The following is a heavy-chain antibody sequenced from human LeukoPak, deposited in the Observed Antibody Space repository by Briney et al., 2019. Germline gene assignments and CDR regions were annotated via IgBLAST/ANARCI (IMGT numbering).Heavy chain of an antibody. V-gene: IGHV4-59*01. D-gene: IGHD3-22*01. J-gene: IGHJ5*02. CDR3: ARELIESEFDP. CDR1: GGSISSYY. Sequence: PSETLSLTCTVSGGSISSYYWSWIRQPPGKGLEWIGYIYYSGSTNYNPSLKSRVPISVDTSTNQFSLKLSSVTAADTAVYYCARELIESEFDPWGQGTLVTVSS. CDR2: IYYSGST.